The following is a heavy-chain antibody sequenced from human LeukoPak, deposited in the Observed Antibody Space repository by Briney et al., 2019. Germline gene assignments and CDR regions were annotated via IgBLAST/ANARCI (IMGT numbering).Heavy chain of an antibody. CDR3: ARDADTVTLGY. CDR1: GFTFSDYY. CDR2: ISSSGSTI. V-gene: IGHV3-11*04. D-gene: IGHD4-17*01. J-gene: IGHJ4*02. Sequence: GGSLRLSCAASGFTFSDYYMSWIRQAPGKGLEWVSYISSSGSTIYYADSVKGRFTISRDNAKNTLSLQMNSLGAEDTAVYYCARDADTVTLGYWGQGTLVTVSS.